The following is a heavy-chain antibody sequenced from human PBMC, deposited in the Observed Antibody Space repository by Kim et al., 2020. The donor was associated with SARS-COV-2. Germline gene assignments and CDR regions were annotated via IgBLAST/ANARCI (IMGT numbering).Heavy chain of an antibody. Sequence: GGSLRLSCAASGFTVSSNYMSWVRQAPGKGLEWVSVIYSGGSTYYADSVKGRFTISRHNSKNTLYLQMNSLRAEDTAVYYCARAVSSSGWYGTFDYWGQGTLVTVSS. D-gene: IGHD6-19*01. J-gene: IGHJ4*02. CDR3: ARAVSSSGWYGTFDY. V-gene: IGHV3-53*04. CDR2: IYSGGST. CDR1: GFTVSSNY.